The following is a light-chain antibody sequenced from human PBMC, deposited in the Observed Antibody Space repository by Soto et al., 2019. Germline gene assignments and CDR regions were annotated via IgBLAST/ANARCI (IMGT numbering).Light chain of an antibody. CDR1: QSIVDSDGNTY. V-gene: IGKV2-30*01. Sequence: DVVMTQSPLSLPVTLGQPASISCRSSQSIVDSDGNTYLNWFQQSPGQSPRRLIYKVSNRDSGVRDRFRGSGSGADFTLQISRVGGEYVGVYYCMLATHWPWTLGQGTKLEIK. J-gene: IGKJ1*01. CDR2: KVS. CDR3: MLATHWPWT.